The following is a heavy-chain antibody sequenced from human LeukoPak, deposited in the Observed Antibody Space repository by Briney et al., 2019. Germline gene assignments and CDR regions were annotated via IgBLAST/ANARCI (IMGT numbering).Heavy chain of an antibody. Sequence: GGSLRLSCAASGFTFSNYAMHWVRQAPGKGLEWVATISYDGDNEYYADSVKGRFTISRDNSKNTLYLQVNSLRAEDTAVYYCARGRNLVAISGYFDYWGQGTLVTVSS. V-gene: IGHV3-30-3*01. J-gene: IGHJ4*02. CDR1: GFTFSNYA. D-gene: IGHD3-22*01. CDR2: ISYDGDNE. CDR3: ARGRNLVAISGYFDY.